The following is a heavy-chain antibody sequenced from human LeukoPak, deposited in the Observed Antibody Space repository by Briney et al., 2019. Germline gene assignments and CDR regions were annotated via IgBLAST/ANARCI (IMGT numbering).Heavy chain of an antibody. Sequence: PSETLSLTCTVPGVSISSSSYYWGWIRQPPGKGLEWIGSIYYSGSTYYNPSLKSRVTISVDTSKNQFSLKLSSVTAADTAVYYCARDWRQYSSSWYFNYWGQGTLVTVSS. CDR3: ARDWRQYSSSWYFNY. J-gene: IGHJ4*02. CDR1: GVSISSSSYY. D-gene: IGHD6-13*01. V-gene: IGHV4-39*07. CDR2: IYYSGST.